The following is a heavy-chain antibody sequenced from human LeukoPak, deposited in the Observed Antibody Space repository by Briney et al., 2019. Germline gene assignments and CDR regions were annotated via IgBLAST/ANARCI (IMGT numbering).Heavy chain of an antibody. CDR2: IKSNSDGGTT. D-gene: IGHD3-16*01. CDR1: GISVSNAW. CDR3: VWEYIRSFNP. J-gene: IGHJ5*02. Sequence: PGGSLRLSCAASGISVSNAWMSWVRQAPGKGLEWVGRIKSNSDGGTTDYAAPVKGRFTISRDESKNTLYMQMSNLKTEHTAVYYVVWEYIRSFNPWRQGPLVPVSS. V-gene: IGHV3-15*01.